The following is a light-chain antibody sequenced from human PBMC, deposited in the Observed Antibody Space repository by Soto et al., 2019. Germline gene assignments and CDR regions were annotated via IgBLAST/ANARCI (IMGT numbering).Light chain of an antibody. J-gene: IGLJ2*01. CDR1: SSDIGGYNF. CDR3: SSYTNTCPFVV. V-gene: IGLV2-14*01. CDR2: EVN. Sequence: QSALTQPASVSGSPGQSITLSCTGTSSDIGGYNFVSWYQQHPSKAPKLMIFEVNNRPSGVSNRFSGSKSGTTASLTISGLQAEDEAYYYCSSYTNTCPFVVFGGGTKVSVL.